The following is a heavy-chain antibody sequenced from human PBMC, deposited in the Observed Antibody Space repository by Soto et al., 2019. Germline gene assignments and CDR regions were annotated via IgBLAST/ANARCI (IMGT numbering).Heavy chain of an antibody. V-gene: IGHV4-34*01. J-gene: IGHJ4*02. CDR3: ARGYVWGSYRYTGPGPNRIYYFDY. D-gene: IGHD3-16*02. CDR1: GGSFSGYY. CDR2: INHSGST. Sequence: SETLSLTCAVYGGSFSGYYWSWIRQPPGKGLEWIGEINHSGSTNYNPSLKSRVTISVDTSKNQFSLKLSSVTAADTAVYYCARGYVWGSYRYTGPGPNRIYYFDYWGQGTLVTVSS.